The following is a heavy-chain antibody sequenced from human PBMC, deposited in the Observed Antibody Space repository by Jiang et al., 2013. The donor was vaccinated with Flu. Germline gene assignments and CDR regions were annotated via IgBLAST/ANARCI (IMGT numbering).Heavy chain of an antibody. J-gene: IGHJ4*02. CDR1: QITFKTSV. Sequence: VQLVESGGNLVQPGGSLRLSCSASQITFKTSVMHWLRQAPGKGLEYVSGIDGDGTSTYYTDSVEGRFTISRDNSRNTLYLQMSSLRPEDTGVYYCAKEEYSSGRAGCFAYWGQGTLVTISS. V-gene: IGHV3-64D*06. D-gene: IGHD3-22*01. CDR2: IDGDGTST. CDR3: AKEEYSSGRAGCFAY.